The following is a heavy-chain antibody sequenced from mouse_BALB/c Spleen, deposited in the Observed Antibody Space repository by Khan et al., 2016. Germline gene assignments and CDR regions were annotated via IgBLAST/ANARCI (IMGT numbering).Heavy chain of an antibody. V-gene: IGHV1-80*01. CDR2: IYPGDGDT. CDR1: GFAFSSYW. CDR3: ARGTPFAN. Sequence: QVQLQQSGAELVRPGSSVKISCKASGFAFSSYWMNWVKQRPGQGLEWIGQIYPGDGDTNYNGKFKGKATLTVDKSSSTAYMQLSSLTSEDSAVDFCARGTPFANWGQGTLVTVSA. J-gene: IGHJ3*01. D-gene: IGHD2-14*01.